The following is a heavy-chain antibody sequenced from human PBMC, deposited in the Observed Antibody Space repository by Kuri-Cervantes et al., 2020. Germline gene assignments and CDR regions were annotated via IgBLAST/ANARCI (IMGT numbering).Heavy chain of an antibody. Sequence: SETLSLTCTVSGGSIGSGGYYWSWIRQHPGKGLEWIGYIYYSGSTYYNPSLKSRVTISVDTSKNQFSLKLSSVTAADTAVYYCARVGSRRASHFDYWGQGTLVTVSS. D-gene: IGHD2-15*01. V-gene: IGHV4-31*03. CDR2: IYYSGST. CDR3: ARVGSRRASHFDY. J-gene: IGHJ4*02. CDR1: GGSIGSGGYY.